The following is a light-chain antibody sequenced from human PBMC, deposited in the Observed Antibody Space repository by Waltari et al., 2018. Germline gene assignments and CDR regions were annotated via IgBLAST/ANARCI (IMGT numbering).Light chain of an antibody. J-gene: IGLJ2*01. Sequence: YVVTQPTSVSVAPGQTARITCGGNDIRSQSVHWYQQKPGQAPLLIVYDDTDRPSWIPERFSGSNSGNAATLTISSVEAGDEADYYCQVWDINNDQVVFGGGTKVTVL. CDR3: QVWDINNDQVV. V-gene: IGLV3-21*02. CDR1: DIRSQS. CDR2: DDT.